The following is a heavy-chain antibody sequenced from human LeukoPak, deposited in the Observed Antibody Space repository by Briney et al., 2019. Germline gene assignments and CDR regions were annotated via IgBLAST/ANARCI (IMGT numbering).Heavy chain of an antibody. J-gene: IGHJ4*02. CDR1: GYTFTGYY. Sequence: ASVKVSCKASGYTFTGYYMHWVRQAPGQGLEWMGRINPNSGGTNYAQKFQGRVTMTRDTSISTAYMELSRLRSDDTAVYYCASALSTYYYDSSGSDYWGQGTLVTVSS. D-gene: IGHD3-22*01. V-gene: IGHV1-2*06. CDR2: INPNSGGT. CDR3: ASALSTYYYDSSGSDY.